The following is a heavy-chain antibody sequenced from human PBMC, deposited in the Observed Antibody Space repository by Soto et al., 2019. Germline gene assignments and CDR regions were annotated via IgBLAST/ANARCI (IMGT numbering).Heavy chain of an antibody. J-gene: IGHJ6*02. CDR1: GGSISSDGNY. CDR3: ARARMVRGIIYYYGRDV. CDR2: IYYSGST. D-gene: IGHD3-10*01. Sequence: QVQLQESGPGLVKSSQTLSLTCTVSGGSISSDGNYWSWLRQHPGKGLEWIGYIYYSGSTYYNPSLKSRVTISVDTSKNQFSLKLNSVTAADTAVYYCARARMVRGIIYYYGRDVWGQGTTVTVSS. V-gene: IGHV4-31*03.